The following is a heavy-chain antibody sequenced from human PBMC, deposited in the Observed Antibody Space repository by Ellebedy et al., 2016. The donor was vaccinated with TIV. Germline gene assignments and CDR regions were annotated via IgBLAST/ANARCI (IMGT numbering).Heavy chain of an antibody. V-gene: IGHV3-30*03. CDR1: GFTFSSYG. D-gene: IGHD2-2*01. CDR2: ISYDGSNE. CDR3: VRGGDIVVVSAANYYYYGMDV. J-gene: IGHJ6*02. Sequence: GGSLRLSCAASGFTFSSYGMHWVRQAPGKGLEWVAVISYDGSNEYYADSVKGRFTISRDNSKNTLYLRMNSLRAEDTAVYYCVRGGDIVVVSAANYYYYGMDVWGQGTTVTVSS.